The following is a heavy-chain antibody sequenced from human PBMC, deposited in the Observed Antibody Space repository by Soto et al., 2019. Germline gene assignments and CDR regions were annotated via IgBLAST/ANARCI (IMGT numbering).Heavy chain of an antibody. CDR2: IYYSGST. CDR1: GASISTGDYY. D-gene: IGHD6-13*01. J-gene: IGHJ4*02. V-gene: IGHV4-30-4*01. Sequence: SETLSLTCTVSGASISTGDYYWSWIRQPPGKGLEWIGYIYYSGSTYYNPSLKSRVTISVDTSKNQLSLTLSSVTAADTAVYYCAREGSSGYSSSWYDYWGQGTLVTVSS. CDR3: AREGSSGYSSSWYDY.